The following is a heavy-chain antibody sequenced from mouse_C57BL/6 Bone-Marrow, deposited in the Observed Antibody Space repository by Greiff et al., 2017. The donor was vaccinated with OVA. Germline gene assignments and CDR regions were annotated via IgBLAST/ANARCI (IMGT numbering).Heavy chain of an antibody. V-gene: IGHV1-19*01. CDR3: APTAQATWFAY. J-gene: IGHJ3*01. Sequence: EVQLQQSGPVLVKPGASVKMSCKASGYTFTDYYMNWVMQSHGKSLEWIGVINPYNGGTSYNQKFKGKATLTVDKSSSTAYMELNSLTSEDSAVYYCAPTAQATWFAYWGQGTLVTVSA. D-gene: IGHD3-2*02. CDR1: GYTFTDYY. CDR2: INPYNGGT.